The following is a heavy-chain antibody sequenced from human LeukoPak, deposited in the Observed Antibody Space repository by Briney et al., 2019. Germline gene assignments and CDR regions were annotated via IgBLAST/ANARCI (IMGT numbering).Heavy chain of an antibody. D-gene: IGHD6-19*01. V-gene: IGHV4-39*01. Sequence: SETLSLTCTVSGGSISSSSYYWGRIRQPPGKGPEWIGSIYYSGSTYYHPSLKSRVTISVDTSKNQFSLKLSSVTAADTAVYYCARIYFLSSGWPYYFDYWGQGTLVTVSS. CDR3: ARIYFLSSGWPYYFDY. CDR2: IYYSGST. J-gene: IGHJ4*02. CDR1: GGSISSSSYY.